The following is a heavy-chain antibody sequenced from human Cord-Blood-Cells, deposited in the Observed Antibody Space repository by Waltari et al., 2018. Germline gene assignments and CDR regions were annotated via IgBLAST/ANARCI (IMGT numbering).Heavy chain of an antibody. CDR2: INPNSGGT. Sequence: QVQLVQSGAEVKKPGASVKVSCKASGYTFTGYYMYWVRQAPGQGLEWMGWINPNSGGTNYAQKFQGRVTMTRDTSISTAYMELSRLRSDDTAVYYCARDLYSSSYYYYYMDVWGKGTTVTVSS. V-gene: IGHV1-2*02. CDR1: GYTFTGYY. CDR3: ARDLYSSSYYYYYMDV. D-gene: IGHD6-6*01. J-gene: IGHJ6*03.